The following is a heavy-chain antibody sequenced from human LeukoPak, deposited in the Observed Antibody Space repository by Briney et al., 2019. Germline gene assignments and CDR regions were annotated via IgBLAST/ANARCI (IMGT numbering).Heavy chain of an antibody. Sequence: SETLSLTCTVSGGSISSSSYYWGWIRQPPGKGLEWIGSIYYSGSTYYNPSLKSRVTISVDTSKNQFSLKLSSVTAADTAVYYCARDPGYYGPGSYPRFDYWGQGTLVTVSS. CDR2: IYYSGST. J-gene: IGHJ4*02. CDR3: ARDPGYYGPGSYPRFDY. V-gene: IGHV4-39*07. CDR1: GGSISSSSYY. D-gene: IGHD3-10*01.